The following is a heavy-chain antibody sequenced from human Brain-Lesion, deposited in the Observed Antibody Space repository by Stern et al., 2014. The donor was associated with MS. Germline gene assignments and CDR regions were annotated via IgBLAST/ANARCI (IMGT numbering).Heavy chain of an antibody. V-gene: IGHV4-61*02. CDR2: IFNSGST. CDR1: GGSISSGGYY. CDR3: ARGRVVPGFQYYATDV. D-gene: IGHD2-2*01. J-gene: IGHJ6*02. Sequence: VQLVESGPGLVKPSQTLSLSCTVSGGSISSGGYYWSWIRQPAGKGLEWIGRIFNSGSTSYNPSLKSRVTISIDTSKNQSSRRLNSMTAADTAVYYCARGRVVPGFQYYATDVWGQGTTVIVSS.